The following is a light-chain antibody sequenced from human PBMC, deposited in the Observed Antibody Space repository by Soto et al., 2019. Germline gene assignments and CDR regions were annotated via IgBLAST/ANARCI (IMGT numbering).Light chain of an antibody. CDR1: SSDVGGYDY. V-gene: IGLV2-14*01. CDR2: EVS. Sequence: QSALTQPASVSGSPGQSITISCTGTSSDVGGYDYVSWYQQHPGKVPKLMIHEVSNRPSGVSNRFSGSKSGNTASLTISGLQAEDEADYYCSSFTTTNTLVVFGGGTKLTVL. CDR3: SSFTTTNTLVV. J-gene: IGLJ3*02.